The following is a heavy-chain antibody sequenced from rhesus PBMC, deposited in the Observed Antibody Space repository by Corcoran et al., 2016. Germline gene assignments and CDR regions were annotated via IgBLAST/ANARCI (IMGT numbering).Heavy chain of an antibody. CDR1: GFTSSSYW. CDR3: AKPYYDSGYFDY. V-gene: IGHV3S25*01. D-gene: IGHD3-28*01. J-gene: IGHJ4*01. Sequence: EVQLVESGGGLAKPGGSLRLSCAASGFTSSSYWMTRVRQAPGTGLAGVSAINSEGGSTYYADSVKGRFTISRDNSKNTLSLQMNSLRAEDTAVYYCAKPYYDSGYFDYWGQGVLVTVSS. CDR2: INSEGGST.